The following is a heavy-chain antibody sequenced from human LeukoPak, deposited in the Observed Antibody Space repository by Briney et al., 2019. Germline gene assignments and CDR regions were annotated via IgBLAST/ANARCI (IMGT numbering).Heavy chain of an antibody. CDR1: GFTFSGYS. J-gene: IGHJ4*02. V-gene: IGHV3-48*02. CDR3: VRTRAGYFFDY. CDR2: ISSTSSTI. Sequence: PGGSLKLSCAASGFTFSGYSMSWVRQAPGKGLEWISYISSTSSTIRSADSVEGRVTISRDNAKNSLYLQMNSLRDEDTAVYYCVRTRAGYFFDYWGQGSLVTVSS.